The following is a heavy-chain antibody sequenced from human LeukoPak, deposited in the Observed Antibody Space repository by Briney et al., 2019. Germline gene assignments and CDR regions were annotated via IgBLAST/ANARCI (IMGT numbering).Heavy chain of an antibody. V-gene: IGHV3-30*02. CDR3: AKDDSGNSLDY. CDR1: GSTFGTYG. J-gene: IGHJ4*02. CDR2: TRYDGSNK. D-gene: IGHD2/OR15-2a*01. Sequence: GGSLRLSCAASGSTFGTYGMHWVRQAPGKGLEWVAFTRYDGSNKDYVDSVKGRFTISRDNSKNTLYLQMNSLRAEDTALYYCAKDDSGNSLDYWGQGTPVTVSS.